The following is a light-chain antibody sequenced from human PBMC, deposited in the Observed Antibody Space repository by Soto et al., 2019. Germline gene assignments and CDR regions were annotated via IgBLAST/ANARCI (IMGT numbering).Light chain of an antibody. V-gene: IGLV1-44*01. CDR1: TSNIGTKT. J-gene: IGLJ2*01. CDR2: ADN. CDR3: SAWDDSPNGVV. Sequence: QPVLTQPPSASGTPGQRVTVSCSGTTSNIGTKTVNWYQHLPGTAPILLIYADNQRPSGVPDRFSGSKSGTSASLAISGLQSDDEADYYCSAWDDSPNGVVFGGGTKLTVL.